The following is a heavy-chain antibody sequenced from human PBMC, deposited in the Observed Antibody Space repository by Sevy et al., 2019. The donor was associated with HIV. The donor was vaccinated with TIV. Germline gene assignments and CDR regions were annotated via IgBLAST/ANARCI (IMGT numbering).Heavy chain of an antibody. CDR3: ARELVGGSGSGIDV. CDR2: ISSSGSTI. Sequence: GGSLRLSCAASGFTFSDYYMSWIRQAPGKGLEWVSYISSSGSTICYSDSVKGRFTISRDNAKNSLYLQMNSLRAEDAAVYYCARELVGGSGSGIDVWGQGTTVTVSS. D-gene: IGHD3-10*01. CDR1: GFTFSDYY. J-gene: IGHJ6*02. V-gene: IGHV3-11*01.